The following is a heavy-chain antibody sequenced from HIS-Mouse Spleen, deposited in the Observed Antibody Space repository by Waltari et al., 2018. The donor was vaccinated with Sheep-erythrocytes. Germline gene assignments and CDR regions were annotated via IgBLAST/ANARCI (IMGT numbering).Heavy chain of an antibody. CDR2: ISYDGSNK. Sequence: QVQLVESGGGVVQPGRSLRLSCGASGFTFSIYSMHWVRQAPGKGLEWVAVISYDGSNKYYADSVKGRFTISRDNSKNTLYLQMNSLRAEDTAVYYCARGAVAGMEDFDYWGQGTLVTVSS. V-gene: IGHV3-30-3*01. J-gene: IGHJ4*02. CDR3: ARGAVAGMEDFDY. CDR1: GFTFSIYS. D-gene: IGHD6-19*01.